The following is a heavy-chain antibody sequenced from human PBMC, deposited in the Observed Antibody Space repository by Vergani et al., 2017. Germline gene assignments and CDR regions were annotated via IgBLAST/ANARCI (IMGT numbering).Heavy chain of an antibody. Sequence: QVQLPESGPGLVKPSETLSLTCTVSGDSISPYFWTWIRQPPGQGLEWIGYISYSGDTNCAPSLKSRVSISSDTSKNQFSLQVNSVTPSDTAVYYCARGGWLVPDVWGQGTLVTVSS. D-gene: IGHD2-21*02. CDR3: ARGGWLVPDV. CDR2: ISYSGDT. CDR1: GDSISPYF. J-gene: IGHJ4*02. V-gene: IGHV4-59*01.